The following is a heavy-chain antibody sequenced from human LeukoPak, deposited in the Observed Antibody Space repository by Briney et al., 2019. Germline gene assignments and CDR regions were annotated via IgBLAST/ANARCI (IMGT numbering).Heavy chain of an antibody. Sequence: SETLSLTCTVSGGSISSSSYYWGWIRQPPGKGLEWIGSIYYSGSTYYNPSLKSRVTISVDTSKNQFSLKLSSVTAADTAVYYCARQGGGYSSSSTGYWYFDLWGRGTLVTVSS. CDR1: GGSISSSSYY. J-gene: IGHJ2*01. CDR2: IYYSGST. CDR3: ARQGGGYSSSSTGYWYFDL. V-gene: IGHV4-39*07. D-gene: IGHD6-6*01.